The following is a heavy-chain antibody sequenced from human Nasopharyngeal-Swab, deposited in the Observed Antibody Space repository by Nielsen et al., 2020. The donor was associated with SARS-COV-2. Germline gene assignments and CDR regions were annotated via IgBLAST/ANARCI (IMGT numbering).Heavy chain of an antibody. CDR2: IYPGDSDT. Sequence: GESLKISCKGSGYSFTSYWIGWVRQMPGKGLEWMGIIYPGDSDTRYSPSFQGQVTISADKSISTAYLQWSSLKASDTAMYYCARRSSYYDFWGGYYVLDYWGQGTLVTVSS. V-gene: IGHV5-51*01. D-gene: IGHD3-3*01. J-gene: IGHJ4*02. CDR3: ARRSSYYDFWGGYYVLDY. CDR1: GYSFTSYW.